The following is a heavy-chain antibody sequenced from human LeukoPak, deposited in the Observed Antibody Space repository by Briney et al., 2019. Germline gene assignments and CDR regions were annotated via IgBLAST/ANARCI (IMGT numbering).Heavy chain of an antibody. J-gene: IGHJ4*02. Sequence: SETLFLTCTVSGGSMSSRSYYWGWIRQTPGKGLEWIGSIYYSGSTYYNPSLKSRVTISVDTSKNQCSLKLSSVTAADTAVYYCASGRDYYDSSGYPGTDWGQGTLVTVSS. CDR1: GGSMSSRSYY. V-gene: IGHV4-39*07. D-gene: IGHD3-22*01. CDR2: IYYSGST. CDR3: ASGRDYYDSSGYPGTD.